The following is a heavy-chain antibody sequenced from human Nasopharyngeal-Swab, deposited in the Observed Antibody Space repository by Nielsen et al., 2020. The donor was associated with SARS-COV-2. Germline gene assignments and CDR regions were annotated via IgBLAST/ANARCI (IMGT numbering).Heavy chain of an antibody. CDR3: ARDSDYGGNELTN. D-gene: IGHD4-23*01. CDR2: ISSSSNYI. V-gene: IGHV3-21*01. Sequence: GRQAPGKGLEWVSYISSSSNYIYYADSVKGRFSISRDNAKNSLYLQMNSLRAEDTAVYYCARDSDYGGNELTNWGQGTLVTVSS. J-gene: IGHJ4*02.